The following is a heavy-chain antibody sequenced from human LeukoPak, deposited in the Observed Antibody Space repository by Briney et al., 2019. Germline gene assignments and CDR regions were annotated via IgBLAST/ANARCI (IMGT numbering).Heavy chain of an antibody. J-gene: IGHJ5*02. D-gene: IGHD2-15*01. CDR1: GGSFSGYY. V-gene: IGHV4-34*01. Sequence: PSETLSLTCAVYGGSFSGYYWSWIRQPPGKGLEWIGEINHSGSTNYNPSLKSRVSISVDTSKNQFSLKLSSVTAADTAVYYCARVVDWFDPWGQGTLVTVSS. CDR2: INHSGST. CDR3: ARVVDWFDP.